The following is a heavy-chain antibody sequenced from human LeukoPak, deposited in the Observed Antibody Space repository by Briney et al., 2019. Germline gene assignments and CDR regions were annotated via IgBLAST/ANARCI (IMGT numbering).Heavy chain of an antibody. V-gene: IGHV4-4*07. CDR2: LYTSGST. J-gene: IGHJ5*02. CDR3: ARNYCTNGVCYFNWFDP. D-gene: IGHD2-8*01. CDR1: GGSISSYY. Sequence: SETLSLTCTVSGGSISSYYWSWIRQPAGKGLEWIGRLYTSGSTSYNPSLKSRVTMSVDTSKDQFSLKLSSVTAADTAVYYCARNYCTNGVCYFNWFDPWGQGTLVTVSS.